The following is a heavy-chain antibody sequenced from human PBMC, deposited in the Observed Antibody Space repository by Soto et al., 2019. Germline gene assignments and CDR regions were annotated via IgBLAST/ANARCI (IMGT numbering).Heavy chain of an antibody. J-gene: IGHJ4*02. CDR3: VRRKSWYYFDS. CDR1: GYTFARYW. V-gene: IGHV5-51*01. CDR2: VFPDDSDV. D-gene: IGHD6-13*01. Sequence: GESLKISCKASGYTFARYWIGWVRQKPGQGLEWMGVVFPDDSDVRYNPSFRGQVTISADKPINTVYLQWIGLKASDTAMYYCVRRKSWYYFDSWGQGTPVTVSS.